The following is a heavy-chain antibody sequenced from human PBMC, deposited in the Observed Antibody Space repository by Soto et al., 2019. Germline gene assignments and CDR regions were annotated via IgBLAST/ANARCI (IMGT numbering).Heavy chain of an antibody. V-gene: IGHV1-69*13. CDR1: GGTLTRFA. D-gene: IGHD2-15*01. CDR2: VIPLFSVS. J-gene: IGHJ6*02. Sequence: SVKVSCKVSGGTLTRFAISWVRQAPGQGLEWMGGVIPLFSVSRQSEKLQERVTVTADEATSTVYLELRSLKSDDTAIYYCAAGGLGEGGYFYYGLDVCGQGTTVTVYS. CDR3: AAGGLGEGGYFYYGLDV.